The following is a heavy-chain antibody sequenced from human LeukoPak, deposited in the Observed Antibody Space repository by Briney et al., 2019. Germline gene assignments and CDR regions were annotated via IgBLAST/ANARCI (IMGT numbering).Heavy chain of an antibody. CDR3: AIQTGTYDLDY. D-gene: IGHD3-3*01. Sequence: SGGPLTLLCGPWGLPLKHFGMHWVRQAPGGGLEWVGVIYHDGRNQHNASSMKGRFITSKDNSKGTLYLQMNSLRAEDTAVYYGAIQTGTYDLDYWGQGTLVTVSS. CDR2: IYHDGRNQ. V-gene: IGHV3-30*12. J-gene: IGHJ4*02. CDR1: GLPLKHFG.